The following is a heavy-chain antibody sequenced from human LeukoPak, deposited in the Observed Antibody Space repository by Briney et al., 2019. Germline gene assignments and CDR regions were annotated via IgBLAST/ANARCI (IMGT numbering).Heavy chain of an antibody. Sequence: GGSLRLSCAASGFTFSSYGMSSVSQEAGKGLEWVSTNKGSGEGTKYGDSVKGRLHISRDNTKKTPYQQKNSLRAEDTAVEYCAKGDGRDQGNFDYWGQGTLVTVSS. CDR1: GFTFSSYG. D-gene: IGHD5-24*01. CDR2: NKGSGEGT. J-gene: IGHJ4*02. V-gene: IGHV3-23*01. CDR3: AKGDGRDQGNFDY.